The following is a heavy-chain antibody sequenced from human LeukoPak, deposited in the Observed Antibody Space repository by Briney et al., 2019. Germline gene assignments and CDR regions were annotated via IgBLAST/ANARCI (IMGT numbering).Heavy chain of an antibody. Sequence: SETLSLTCTVSDGSISSSTYYWGWIRQPPGKGLEWIGSIYYSGSTYYNPSLKSRVTISVDTSKNQFSLKLSSVNAADTAVYYCAAGRNFGVVAGWFDPWGQGTLVTVSS. D-gene: IGHD3-3*01. CDR1: DGSISSSTYY. CDR3: AAGRNFGVVAGWFDP. CDR2: IYYSGST. V-gene: IGHV4-39*01. J-gene: IGHJ5*02.